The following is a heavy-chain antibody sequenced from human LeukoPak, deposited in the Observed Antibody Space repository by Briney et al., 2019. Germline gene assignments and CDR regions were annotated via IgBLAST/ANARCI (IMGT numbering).Heavy chain of an antibody. CDR3: AREMGITIFGVVIYYFDY. CDR2: ISYDGSNK. J-gene: IGHJ4*02. D-gene: IGHD3-3*01. V-gene: IGHV3-30*19. Sequence: GRSLRLSCAASGFTFSSFGMHWVRQAPGKGLEWVAVISYDGSNKYYADSVKGRFTISRDNSKNTLYLQMNSLRAEDTAVYYCAREMGITIFGVVIYYFDYWGQGTLVTVSS. CDR1: GFTFSSFG.